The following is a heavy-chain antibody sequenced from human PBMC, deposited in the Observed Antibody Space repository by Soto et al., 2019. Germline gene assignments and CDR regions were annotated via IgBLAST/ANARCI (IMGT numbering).Heavy chain of an antibody. CDR2: INPYNGNT. CDR1: GYTFTSYG. D-gene: IGHD6-13*01. Sequence: ASVKVSCKASGYTFTSYGISWVRQAPGQGLEWMAWINPYNGNTKYAEKFLGRVTVTTDTSTATAYMEVRSLTSDDTAVFYCARVGVGLAAPRVWPYWGQGTPVTVSS. CDR3: ARVGVGLAAPRVWPY. J-gene: IGHJ4*02. V-gene: IGHV1-18*01.